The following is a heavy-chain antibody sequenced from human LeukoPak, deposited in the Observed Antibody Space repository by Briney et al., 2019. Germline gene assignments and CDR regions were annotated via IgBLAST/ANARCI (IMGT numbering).Heavy chain of an antibody. J-gene: IGHJ4*02. CDR3: AKDQGVFGDGYDY. V-gene: IGHV3-23*01. CDR2: ISGSGGST. D-gene: IGHD5-24*01. CDR1: GFTFSSYG. Sequence: QPGGSLRLSCAASGFTFSSYGMSWVRRAPGKGLEWVSAISGSGGSTYYADSVKGRFTISRDNSKNTLYLQMNSLRAEDTAVYYCAKDQGVFGDGYDYWGQGTLVTVSS.